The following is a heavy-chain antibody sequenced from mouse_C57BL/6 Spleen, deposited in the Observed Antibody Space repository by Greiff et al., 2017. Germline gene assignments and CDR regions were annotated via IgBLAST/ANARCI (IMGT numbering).Heavy chain of an antibody. V-gene: IGHV1-82*01. CDR2: IYPGDGET. Sequence: VQLQESGPELVKPGASVKISCKASGYAFSSSWMNWVKQRPGKGLEWIGRIYPGDGETNYNGKFKGKATLTAAKSSSPAYLQRSSLTSEDSAVYFCARSAALGYFDYWGQGTTLTVSS. CDR3: ARSAALGYFDY. CDR1: GYAFSSSW. J-gene: IGHJ2*01. D-gene: IGHD6-1*01.